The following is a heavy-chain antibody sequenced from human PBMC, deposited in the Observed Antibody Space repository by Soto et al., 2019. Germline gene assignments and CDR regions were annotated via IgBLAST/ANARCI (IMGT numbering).Heavy chain of an antibody. CDR2: IPYDGTNK. D-gene: IGHD7-27*01. CDR3: ARDPKTSGGQHWAFNYFDS. V-gene: IGHV3-30-3*01. Sequence: GGSLRLSCAASGFSFSISPMHWVRQAPGKGPEWVALIPYDGTNKFYADSVKGRFTISRDNSKSTLYLQVDSLRPEDAAVYYCARDPKTSGGQHWAFNYFDSWGQGTLVTVSS. CDR1: GFSFSISP. J-gene: IGHJ4*02.